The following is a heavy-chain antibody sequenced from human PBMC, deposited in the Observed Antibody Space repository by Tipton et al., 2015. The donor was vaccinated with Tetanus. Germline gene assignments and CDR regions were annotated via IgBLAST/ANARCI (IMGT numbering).Heavy chain of an antibody. CDR3: ARDKVLTGPDY. CDR2: INSDGSST. CDR1: GFTFSSYW. J-gene: IGHJ4*02. Sequence: CAASGFTFSSYWMHWVRQAPGKGLVWVSRINSDGSSTSYADSVKGRFTISRDNAKNTLYLQMNSLRAEDTAVYYCARDKVLTGPDYWGQGTLVTVSS. D-gene: IGHD3-9*01. V-gene: IGHV3-74*01.